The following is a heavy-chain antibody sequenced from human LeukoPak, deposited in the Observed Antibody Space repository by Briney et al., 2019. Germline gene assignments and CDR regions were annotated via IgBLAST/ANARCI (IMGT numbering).Heavy chain of an antibody. J-gene: IGHJ5*02. CDR1: GYTFTDYY. CDR3: ARGVAAVGGRWFDP. Sequence: ASVKVSCKASGYTFTDYYIHWVRQAPGQELEWMGWISPNSGGTNYAQKFQGRVTMTRDTSISTAYMELSRLTSDDTAVYYCARGVAAVGGRWFDPWGQGTLVTVSS. D-gene: IGHD6-13*01. V-gene: IGHV1-2*02. CDR2: ISPNSGGT.